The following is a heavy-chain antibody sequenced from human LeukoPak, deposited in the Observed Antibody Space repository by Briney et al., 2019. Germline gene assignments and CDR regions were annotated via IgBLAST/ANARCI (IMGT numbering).Heavy chain of an antibody. D-gene: IGHD3-22*01. CDR3: ATTWYYDSRGYLFED. CDR2: INHSGST. J-gene: IGHJ4*01. V-gene: IGHV4-34*01. CDR1: GGSFSGYY. Sequence: SETLSLTCAVYGGSFSGYYWSWIRQPPGKGLEWIGEINHSGSTNYNPSLKSRVTISVDTSKNQFSLSVTSVTAADTAVYFCATTWYYDSRGYLFEDWGHGTLVTVSS.